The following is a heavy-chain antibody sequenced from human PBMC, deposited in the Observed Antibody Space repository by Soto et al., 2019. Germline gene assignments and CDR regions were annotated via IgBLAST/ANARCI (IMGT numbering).Heavy chain of an antibody. Sequence: QVQLQESGPGLVKPSETLSLTCTVSGGSISSYYWSWIRQPPGKGLEWIGYIYYSGSTNYNPSLKGRVTISVDTSKNQFSLKLSSVTAADTAVYYCASGDILTGYYFGDYWGQGTLVTVSS. V-gene: IGHV4-59*01. CDR2: IYYSGST. J-gene: IGHJ4*02. D-gene: IGHD3-9*01. CDR1: GGSISSYY. CDR3: ASGDILTGYYFGDY.